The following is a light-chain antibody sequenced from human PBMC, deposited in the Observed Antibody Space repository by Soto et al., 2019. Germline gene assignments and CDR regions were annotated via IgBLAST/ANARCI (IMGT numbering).Light chain of an antibody. CDR2: GAS. V-gene: IGKV3-20*01. J-gene: IGKJ1*01. CDR3: QHYGNSLWT. CDR1: QSVSGSY. Sequence: EIGMTQSPGTLSLSPGQRATISCRASQSVSGSYLAWYQQKPGQAPRLLIYGASSRAIHAPDRFSGSGSGTDFTLTISGLEPEDVAVYYCQHYGNSLWTFGQGTKVDIK.